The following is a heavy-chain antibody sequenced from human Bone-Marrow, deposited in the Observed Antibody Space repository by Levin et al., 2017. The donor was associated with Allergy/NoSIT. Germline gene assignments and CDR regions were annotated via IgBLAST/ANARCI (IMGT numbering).Heavy chain of an antibody. J-gene: IGHJ4*02. CDR2: ISSSGSTT. V-gene: IGHV3-11*01. Sequence: GESLKISCECSGFSFSDYYMSWIRQAPGKGLEWVSYISSSGSTTYFADSVKGRFAISRDNAKNSVDLQMNSLRAEDTAVYYCARDLDSSGFSSAVAFDYWGRGTLVTVSS. CDR1: GFSFSDYY. D-gene: IGHD3-22*01. CDR3: ARDLDSSGFSSAVAFDY.